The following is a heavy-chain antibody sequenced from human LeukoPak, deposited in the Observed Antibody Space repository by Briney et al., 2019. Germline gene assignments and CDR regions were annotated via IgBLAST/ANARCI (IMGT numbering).Heavy chain of an antibody. D-gene: IGHD6-19*01. CDR1: GDSVNSGAYH. CDR2: IYPLETT. J-gene: IGHJ3*02. CDR3: AREIVAGLGVSFDI. Sequence: PSETLSLTCTVSGDSVNSGAYHWSWLRQPAGKEPEWIGRIYPLETTNYNPSLKSRVAISVDTSKNQFSLKLSSVAAADTAVYYCAREIVAGLGVSFDIWGQGTMVTVSS. V-gene: IGHV4-61*02.